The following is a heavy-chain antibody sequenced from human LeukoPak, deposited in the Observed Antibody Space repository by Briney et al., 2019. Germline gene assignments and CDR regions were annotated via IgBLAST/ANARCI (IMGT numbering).Heavy chain of an antibody. CDR2: IKQDGSEK. J-gene: IGHJ3*02. CDR1: GFTFSNYA. Sequence: GGSLRLSCAASGFTFSNYAMSWVRQAPGKGLEWVANIKQDGSEKYYVDSVKGRFTISRDNAKNSLYLQMNSLRADDTAVYYCARSLGYCSGGHCYYAFDIWGQGTMVTVSS. CDR3: ARSLGYCSGGHCYYAFDI. V-gene: IGHV3-7*03. D-gene: IGHD2-15*01.